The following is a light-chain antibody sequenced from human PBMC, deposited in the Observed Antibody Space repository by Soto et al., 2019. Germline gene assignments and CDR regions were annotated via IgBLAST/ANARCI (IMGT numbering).Light chain of an antibody. CDR2: CNS. V-gene: IGLV1-40*01. J-gene: IGLJ1*01. CDR3: QSYDSSLSGYV. CDR1: SSNIGAGYD. Sequence: QSVLTQPPSVSGAPGQRVTISCTWSSSNIGAGYDVHWYQQLPGTAPKLLIYCNSNRPSGVPDRFSGSKSGTSASLAITGLQAEDEADYYCQSYDSSLSGYVFGTGTKVTVL.